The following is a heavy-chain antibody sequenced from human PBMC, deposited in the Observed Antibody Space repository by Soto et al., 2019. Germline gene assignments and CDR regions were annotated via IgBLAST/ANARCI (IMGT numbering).Heavy chain of an antibody. Sequence: QITLKESGPTLVKPTQTLTLTCTFSGFSLSTSGVGVGWIRQPPGKALEWLALIYWDDDKRYSPSLKSRLTITKDTSKNQVVLTMTNMDPVDTATYYWAHPRGIVGELSFDYWGQGTLVTVSS. V-gene: IGHV2-5*02. D-gene: IGHD3-16*02. CDR1: GFSLSTSGVG. CDR3: AHPRGIVGELSFDY. CDR2: IYWDDDK. J-gene: IGHJ4*02.